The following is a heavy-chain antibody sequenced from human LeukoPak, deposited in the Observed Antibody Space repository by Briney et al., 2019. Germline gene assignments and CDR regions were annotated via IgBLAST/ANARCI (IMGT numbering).Heavy chain of an antibody. J-gene: IGHJ4*02. Sequence: ASVKVSCKTSGYIFTDYYIHWVRQAPGQGLEWMGWINPNSGGTNYAQKFQGRVTMTRDTSITTAYMDLSRLRSDDTAVYYCARGVGGNARWRNFDWSKKIPMRDYFDYWGQGTLVTVSS. CDR2: INPNSGGT. CDR3: ARGVGGNARWRNFDWSKKIPMRDYFDY. D-gene: IGHD3-9*01. V-gene: IGHV1-2*02. CDR1: GYIFTDYY.